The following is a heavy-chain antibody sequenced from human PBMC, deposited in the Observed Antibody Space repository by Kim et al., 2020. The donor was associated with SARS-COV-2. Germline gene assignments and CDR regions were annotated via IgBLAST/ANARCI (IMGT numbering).Heavy chain of an antibody. V-gene: IGHV4-34*01. CDR2: INHSGST. Sequence: SETLSLTCAVYGGSFSGYYWSWIRQPPGKGLEWIGEINHSGSTNYNPSLKSRVTISVDTSKNQFSLKLSSVTAADTAVYYCARASSSNWFDPWGQGTLAT. CDR3: ARASSSNWFDP. J-gene: IGHJ5*02. D-gene: IGHD6-13*01. CDR1: GGSFSGYY.